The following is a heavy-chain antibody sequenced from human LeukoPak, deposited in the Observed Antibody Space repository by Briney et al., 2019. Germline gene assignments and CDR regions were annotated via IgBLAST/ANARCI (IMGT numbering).Heavy chain of an antibody. V-gene: IGHV1-18*01. Sequence: ASVKVSCKASDYAFASYGISWVRQAPGQGLEGMGWISAYNGNTNYAQKLRGRVTTTTDPSTSTAYMELRSLTSDDTAVYYCARDGWELLVGGFDIWGQGTMVTVSS. CDR3: ARDGWELLVGGFDI. CDR1: DYAFASYG. J-gene: IGHJ3*02. D-gene: IGHD1-26*01. CDR2: ISAYNGNT.